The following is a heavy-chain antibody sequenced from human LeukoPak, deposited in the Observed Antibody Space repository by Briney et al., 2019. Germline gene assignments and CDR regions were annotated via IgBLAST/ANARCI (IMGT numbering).Heavy chain of an antibody. CDR1: GVSFSSHG. D-gene: IGHD3-10*01. Sequence: GGSLRLSCAASGVSFSSHGMNWVRQDPGKGLEWVSSISKSGTYIYYADSVRGRFTISRDNANNSLYLQMNSLRGEDTAMYYCARGSGTHFWGQGTRVTVSS. CDR3: ARGSGTHF. CDR2: ISKSGTYI. J-gene: IGHJ4*02. V-gene: IGHV3-21*01.